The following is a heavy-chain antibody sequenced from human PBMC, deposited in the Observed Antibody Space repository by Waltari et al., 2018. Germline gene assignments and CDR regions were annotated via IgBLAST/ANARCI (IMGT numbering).Heavy chain of an antibody. CDR2: IDSDGSTT. D-gene: IGHD3-22*01. J-gene: IGHJ4*02. CDR1: GLIFSHYW. CDR3: KSDDSNGPLDY. Sequence: EVQLVESGGGLVQPGGSLRLSWSASGLIFSHYWKPRFRQAPGKGLVWVAEIDSDGSTTRYADSVKGRFTISRDNAKNTLYLQMNSLRAEDTAVYYCKSDDSNGPLDYWGQGTLVSVSS. V-gene: IGHV3-74*01.